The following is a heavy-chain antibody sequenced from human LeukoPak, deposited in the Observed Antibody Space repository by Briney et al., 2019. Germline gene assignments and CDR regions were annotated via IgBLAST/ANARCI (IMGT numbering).Heavy chain of an antibody. CDR3: ARTQWGTSWFDP. CDR1: GGSISSSSYY. D-gene: IGHD3-16*01. CDR2: IYTSGST. V-gene: IGHV4-61*02. Sequence: PSETLSLTCTVSGGSISSSSYYWGWIRQPAGKGLEWIGRIYTSGSTNYNPSLKSRVTISVDTSKNQFSPKLSSVTAADTAVYYCARTQWGTSWFDPWGQGTLVTVSS. J-gene: IGHJ5*02.